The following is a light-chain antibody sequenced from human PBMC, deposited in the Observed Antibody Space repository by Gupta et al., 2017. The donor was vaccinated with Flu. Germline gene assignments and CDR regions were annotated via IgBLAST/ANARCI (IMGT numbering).Light chain of an antibody. V-gene: IGKV1D-12*01. CDR3: QQANPFVPP. J-gene: IGKJ4*01. CDR2: GAS. CDR1: QGMSSW. Sequence: IQMTQSPSSVPASVEDRITITCRTSQGMSSWLAWYQQKPRKAPKLRIYGASTLQSGVQSRYNGTGSGTDYTRPISSLQPEDYATEYCQQANPFVPPCGGGTKVEIK.